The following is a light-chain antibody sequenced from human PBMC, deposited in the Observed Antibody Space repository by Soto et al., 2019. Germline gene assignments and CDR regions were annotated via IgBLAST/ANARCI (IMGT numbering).Light chain of an antibody. Sequence: IVLTQSPGTLSLSQGERATLSCRASQSVSSSYLAWYQQKPGQAPRLLIYGASSRATGIPDRFSGSGSGTDFTLTISRLEPEDFAVYYCQQYGSSGTVGQGTKVDSK. CDR3: QQYGSSGT. CDR2: GAS. J-gene: IGKJ1*01. CDR1: QSVSSSY. V-gene: IGKV3-20*01.